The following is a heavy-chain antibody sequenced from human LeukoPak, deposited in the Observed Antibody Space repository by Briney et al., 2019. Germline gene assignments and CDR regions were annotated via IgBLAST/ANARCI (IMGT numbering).Heavy chain of an antibody. CDR3: ARDRYGSGSCSWFDP. J-gene: IGHJ5*02. Sequence: SETLSLTCTVSGGSVSSGSYYWSWIRQPPGKGLEWIGYIYYSGSTNYNPSLKSRVTISVDTSKNQFSLKLSSVTAADTAVYYCARDRYGSGSCSWFDPWGQGTLVTVSS. V-gene: IGHV4-61*01. D-gene: IGHD3-10*01. CDR2: IYYSGST. CDR1: GGSVSSGSYY.